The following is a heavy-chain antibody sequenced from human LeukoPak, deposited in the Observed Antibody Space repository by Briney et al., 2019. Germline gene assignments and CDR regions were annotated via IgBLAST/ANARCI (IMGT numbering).Heavy chain of an antibody. Sequence: SETLSLTCTVSGGSISSYYWSWIRQPAGKGLEWIGRIYTSGSTNYNPSLKSRVTMSVDTSKNQFSPKLSSVTAADTAVYYCARDKDSSGYRDYWGQGTLVTVSS. CDR2: IYTSGST. V-gene: IGHV4-4*07. CDR1: GGSISSYY. CDR3: ARDKDSSGYRDY. J-gene: IGHJ4*02. D-gene: IGHD3-22*01.